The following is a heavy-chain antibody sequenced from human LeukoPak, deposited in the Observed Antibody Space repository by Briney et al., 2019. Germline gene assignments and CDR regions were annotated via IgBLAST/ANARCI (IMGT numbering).Heavy chain of an antibody. D-gene: IGHD3-9*01. CDR1: GGSFSGYY. CDR3: ARGGYYDILTVPFDY. Sequence: PSETLSLTCAVYGGSFSGYYWSWIRQPPGKGLEWIGEINHSGSTNYNPSLKSRVTISVDTSKNQFSLKLSSVTAADTAVYYCARGGYYDILTVPFDYWGQGTLVTVSS. V-gene: IGHV4-34*01. CDR2: INHSGST. J-gene: IGHJ4*02.